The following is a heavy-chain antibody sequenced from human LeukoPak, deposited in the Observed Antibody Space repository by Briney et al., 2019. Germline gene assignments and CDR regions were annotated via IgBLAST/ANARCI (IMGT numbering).Heavy chain of an antibody. J-gene: IGHJ3*02. CDR2: INPSGGST. D-gene: IGHD3-3*01. V-gene: IGHV1-46*01. Sequence: GASVKVSCKASGYTFTGYYMHWVRQAPGQGLEWMGIINPSGGSTSYAQKFEGRVTMTRDTSTSTVYMELSSLRSEDTAVYYCARDFPDYDFWSGYPRDDAFDIWGQGTMVTVSS. CDR3: ARDFPDYDFWSGYPRDDAFDI. CDR1: GYTFTGYY.